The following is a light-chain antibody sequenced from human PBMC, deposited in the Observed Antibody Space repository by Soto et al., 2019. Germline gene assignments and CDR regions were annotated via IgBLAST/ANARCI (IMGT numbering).Light chain of an antibody. CDR2: DAS. CDR3: QQRSKWFT. V-gene: IGKV3-11*01. CDR1: QSVSTF. J-gene: IGKJ4*01. Sequence: EIVLTQSPVTLSLSPGERATLSCRASQSVSTFLAWYQQKPGQAPRLLIYDASNRTTGIPARFSGSGSGTDFTLTISSLEPEDFAGYYCQQRSKWFTFGGGTKVEIK.